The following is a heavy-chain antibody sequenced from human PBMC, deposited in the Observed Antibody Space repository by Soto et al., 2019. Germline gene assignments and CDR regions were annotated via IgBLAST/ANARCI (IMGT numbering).Heavy chain of an antibody. Sequence: ASVKVSCKAAGYTFASYGISWVRQAPGQGLEWMGWISTYNGNTNYAQKLQGRVTMTTDTSTSTAYMELRSLRSDDTAVYYCARDHPGDYSYGYWGQGTLVTGSS. CDR3: ARDHPGDYSYGY. CDR1: GYTFASYG. J-gene: IGHJ4*02. V-gene: IGHV1-18*01. CDR2: ISTYNGNT. D-gene: IGHD4-17*01.